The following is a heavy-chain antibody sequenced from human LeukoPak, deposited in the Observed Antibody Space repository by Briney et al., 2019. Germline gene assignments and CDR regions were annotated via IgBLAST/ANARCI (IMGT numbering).Heavy chain of an antibody. Sequence: SETLSLTCSVSGGSLSLYYWAWIRQPQGGGREWLGGTNQSGSTNYNPSLKSRVTISVEKFKNQFSLEVTSVTAADTAIYYCATLGGLYYESHGYPDFDHWGQGTLVTVSS. V-gene: IGHV4-34*01. CDR2: TNQSGST. J-gene: IGHJ4*02. CDR3: ATLGGLYYESHGYPDFDH. D-gene: IGHD3-22*01. CDR1: GGSLSLYY.